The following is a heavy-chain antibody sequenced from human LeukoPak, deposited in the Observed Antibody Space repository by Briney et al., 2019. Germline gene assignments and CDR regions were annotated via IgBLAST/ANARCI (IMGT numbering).Heavy chain of an antibody. CDR2: IIPDFGTT. CDR1: GGTFRSYG. D-gene: IGHD5-18*01. CDR3: AREGMNGYSHFDY. V-gene: IGHV1-69*13. Sequence: SVKVSCKASGGTFRSYGIYWVRQAPGQGLECMGGIIPDFGTTNYAQKFQGRVTITADDSTSTAYMELSSVGSEDTAVYFCAREGMNGYSHFDYWGQGTLVTVSS. J-gene: IGHJ4*02.